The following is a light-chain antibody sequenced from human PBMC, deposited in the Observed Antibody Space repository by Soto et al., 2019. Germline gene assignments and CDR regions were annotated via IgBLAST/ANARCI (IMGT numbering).Light chain of an antibody. CDR3: LPYGDSPPAYT. V-gene: IGKV3-20*01. CDR2: GAS. CDR1: QSVSSRN. J-gene: IGKJ2*01. Sequence: EIVLTQSPGTVSLSPGERATLSCRASQSVSSRNLAWYRQKPGQAPSLLIFGASNRATGIPDRFSGSGSGTDLTLTITRLEPEDCAAYYCLPYGDSPPAYTFGQGTKLEIK.